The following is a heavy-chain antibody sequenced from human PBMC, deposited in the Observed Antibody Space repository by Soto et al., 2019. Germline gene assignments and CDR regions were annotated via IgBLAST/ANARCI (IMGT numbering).Heavy chain of an antibody. Sequence: EMQLLESGGGSVQRGGSLRLSCAASGFTFGDYAMSWVRQAPGKGLEWVSAIGGSGGGTYYADSGKGRFTISRDDSKHTSYLQMNSLRAEDTAVYFCAKEVYLGKGEQGMDVWGKGTTVTVSS. CDR1: GFTFGDYA. CDR3: AKEVYLGKGEQGMDV. D-gene: IGHD2-8*01. J-gene: IGHJ6*04. V-gene: IGHV3-23*01. CDR2: IGGSGGGT.